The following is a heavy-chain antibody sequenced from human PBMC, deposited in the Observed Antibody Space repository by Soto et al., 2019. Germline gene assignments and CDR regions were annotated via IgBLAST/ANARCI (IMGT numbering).Heavy chain of an antibody. CDR3: AKDTFYDGSVYLDFDY. J-gene: IGHJ4*02. CDR2: ISGSGGSI. V-gene: IGHV3-23*01. D-gene: IGHD3-22*01. Sequence: GGSLRLSCAASRFTFSNYAMSWVRQAPGKGLEWVSAISGSGGSIYYADSVKGRFSISRDNSKNTLYLQMNSLRAEDTAVYYCAKDTFYDGSVYLDFDYWGQGTLVTVSS. CDR1: RFTFSNYA.